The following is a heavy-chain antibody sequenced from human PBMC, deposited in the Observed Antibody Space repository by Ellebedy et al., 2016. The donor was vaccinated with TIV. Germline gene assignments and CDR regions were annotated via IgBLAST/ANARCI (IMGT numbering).Heavy chain of an antibody. CDR3: TTVYRYNYDSV. J-gene: IGHJ4*02. CDR2: IKSKTDGGAA. V-gene: IGHV3-15*01. D-gene: IGHD5-18*01. Sequence: GGSLRLPCAASGFTFSNAWMNWVRQAPGKGLEWVGRIKSKTDGGAADYAAPVKGRFTISSDDSKNTLYLQMNSLKTEDTAVYFCTTVYRYNYDSVWGQGTLVTVSS. CDR1: GFTFSNAW.